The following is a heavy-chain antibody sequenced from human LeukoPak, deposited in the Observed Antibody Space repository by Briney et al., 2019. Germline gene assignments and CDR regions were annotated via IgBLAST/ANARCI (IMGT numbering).Heavy chain of an antibody. V-gene: IGHV3-21*01. Sequence: GGSLRLSCAASGFTFSSYSMNWARQAPGKGLEWVSSISSSSSYIYYADSVKGRFTISRDNAKNSLYLQMNSLRAEDTAVYYCARDSDSSGYCDYWGQGTLVTVSS. CDR1: GFTFSSYS. J-gene: IGHJ4*02. CDR3: ARDSDSSGYCDY. D-gene: IGHD3-22*01. CDR2: ISSSSSYI.